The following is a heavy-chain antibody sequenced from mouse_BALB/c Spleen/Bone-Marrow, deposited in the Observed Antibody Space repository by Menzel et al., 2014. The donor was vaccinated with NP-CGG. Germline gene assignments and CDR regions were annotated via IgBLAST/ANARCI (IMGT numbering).Heavy chain of an antibody. CDR1: GYTFTNYW. V-gene: IGHV1S132*01. D-gene: IGHD2-1*01. Sequence: QVTLKESGAELVKPGASVKLSCKTSGYTFTNYWIQWVKQRPGQGLGWIGEIFPGIGTTYYNEKFKGKATLTIDTSSSTAYMQLSSLTSEDSAVYFCARGGNYGYWGQGTTLTVSS. CDR2: IFPGIGTT. CDR3: ARGGNYGY. J-gene: IGHJ2*01.